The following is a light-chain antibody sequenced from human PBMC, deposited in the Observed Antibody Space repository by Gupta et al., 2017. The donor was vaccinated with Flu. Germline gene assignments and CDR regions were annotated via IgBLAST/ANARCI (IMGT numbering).Light chain of an antibody. CDR3: LQYHSCWT. J-gene: IGKJ1*01. Sequence: DIQMTQSPSTLSASVGDRVSITCRASQSVTRSLAWYQQKPGEAPNLLIHEASTLESGVPSRFSGGGSGTDFTLTISSLQPDDFATYFCLQYHSCWTFGQGTRVEIK. CDR2: EAS. V-gene: IGKV1-5*03. CDR1: QSVTRS.